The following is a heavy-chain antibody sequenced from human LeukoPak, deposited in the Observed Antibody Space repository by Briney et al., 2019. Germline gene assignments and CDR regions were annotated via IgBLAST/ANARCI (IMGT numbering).Heavy chain of an antibody. D-gene: IGHD2-15*01. Sequence: NTSETLSLTCTVSGGSISSYYWSWIRQPPGKGLEWIGYIYYSGSTNYNPSLKSRVTISVDTSKNQFSLKLSSVTAADTAVYYCARELGYCSGGSCYPRPSNWFDPWGQGTLVTVSS. CDR3: ARELGYCSGGSCYPRPSNWFDP. J-gene: IGHJ5*02. CDR2: IYYSGST. CDR1: GGSISSYY. V-gene: IGHV4-59*01.